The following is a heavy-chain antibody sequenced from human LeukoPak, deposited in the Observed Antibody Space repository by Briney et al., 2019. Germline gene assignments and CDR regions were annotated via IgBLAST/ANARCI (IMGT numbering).Heavy chain of an antibody. J-gene: IGHJ4*02. CDR2: INTDGTVT. CDR1: GFTFSKYW. V-gene: IGHV3-74*01. CDR3: ATKQWLAPPPDS. D-gene: IGHD6-19*01. Sequence: GGTLRLSCAASGFTFSKYWMLWVRHAPGKGLESVSRINTDGTVTTYADSVKGRFTVPRDNAENTMFLQMNSVRDEDTAVYYCATKQWLAPPPDSWGQGTPVTVSS.